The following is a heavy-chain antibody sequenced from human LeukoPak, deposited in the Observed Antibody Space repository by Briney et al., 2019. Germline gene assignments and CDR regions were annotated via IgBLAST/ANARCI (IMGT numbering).Heavy chain of an antibody. CDR2: INPGDSDT. Sequence: GESLKISCKGSGYNFATYWIAWVRQMPGKGLEWVAIINPGDSDTRYSPSFQGRVTISADKSINTAYLHWSSLQASDTAMYYCARRKLEAFDIWGQGTMVTVSS. CDR1: GYNFATYW. D-gene: IGHD1-7*01. CDR3: ARRKLEAFDI. V-gene: IGHV5-51*01. J-gene: IGHJ3*02.